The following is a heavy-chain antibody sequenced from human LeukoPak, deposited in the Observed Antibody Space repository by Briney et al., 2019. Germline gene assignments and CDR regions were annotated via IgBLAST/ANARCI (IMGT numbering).Heavy chain of an antibody. CDR2: IRSKDYGGTT. CDR1: GFTFGDYA. J-gene: IGHJ4*02. D-gene: IGHD3-16*01. Sequence: GRSLRLSCTASGFTFGDYAMSWVRQAPGEGLEWVSFIRSKDYGGTTEYAASVKGRFTISRDDSKSIAYLQMNSLKTEDTAVYYCTRRHQKSYACFDYWGQGTLVTVSS. V-gene: IGHV3-49*04. CDR3: TRRHQKSYACFDY.